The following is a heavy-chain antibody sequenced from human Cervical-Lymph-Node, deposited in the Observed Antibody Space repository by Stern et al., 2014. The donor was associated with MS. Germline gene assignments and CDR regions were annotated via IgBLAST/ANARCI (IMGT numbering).Heavy chain of an antibody. CDR1: GYSFTSYW. V-gene: IGHV5-51*01. D-gene: IGHD3-22*01. Sequence: VQLVQSGAEVKKPGESLKISCKGSGYSFTSYWIGWVRQMPGKGLEWMGIIYPGDSDTRYSPSFQGQVTISADKSISTAYLQWSSLKASDTAMYYCARAPSWYDSSGYYEDYWGQGTLVTVSS. J-gene: IGHJ4*02. CDR3: ARAPSWYDSSGYYEDY. CDR2: IYPGDSDT.